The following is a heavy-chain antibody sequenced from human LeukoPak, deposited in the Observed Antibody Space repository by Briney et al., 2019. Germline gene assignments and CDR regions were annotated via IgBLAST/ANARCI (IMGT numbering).Heavy chain of an antibody. CDR3: ARGAQIVVTPAAQARPGPSGVDY. D-gene: IGHD2-2*01. V-gene: IGHV3-21*01. Sequence: PGGSLRLSCAASGFTFSSYSMNWVRQAPGKGLEWVSSIISGSAYIYYADSVKGRFTISRDNAKDSLFLQVNSLRAEDTALYYCARGAQIVVTPAAQARPGPSGVDYWGQGTLVTVSS. CDR2: IISGSAYI. J-gene: IGHJ4*02. CDR1: GFTFSSYS.